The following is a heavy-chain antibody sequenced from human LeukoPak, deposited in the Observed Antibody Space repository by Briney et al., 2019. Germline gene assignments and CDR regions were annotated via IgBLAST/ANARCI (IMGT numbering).Heavy chain of an antibody. D-gene: IGHD6-19*01. CDR2: INHSGST. V-gene: IGHV4-34*01. CDR1: GGSSSGYY. CDR3: ARHLGSGWLGSYYYMDV. Sequence: SETLSLTCAVYGGSSSGYYWSWIRQPPGKGLEWIGEINHSGSTNYNPSLKSRVTISVDTSKNQFSLKLSSVTAADTAVYYCARHLGSGWLGSYYYMDVWGKGTTVTASS. J-gene: IGHJ6*03.